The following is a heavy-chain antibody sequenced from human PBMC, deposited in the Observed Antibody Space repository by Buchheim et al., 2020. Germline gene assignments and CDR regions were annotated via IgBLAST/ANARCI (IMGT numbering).Heavy chain of an antibody. J-gene: IGHJ4*02. CDR3: ARGDSGRYLVDY. CDR2: LNPTGGST. Sequence: QVQLVQSGAEVKKPGASVKVSCKASGYTFTSNYMHWVRQAPGQGLEWMGILNPTGGSTSYAQKFQDRVTMTRDTSTSTPYMELSSLRSEDTAVYYCARGDSGRYLVDYWGQGTL. CDR1: GYTFTSNY. D-gene: IGHD1-26*01. V-gene: IGHV1-46*01.